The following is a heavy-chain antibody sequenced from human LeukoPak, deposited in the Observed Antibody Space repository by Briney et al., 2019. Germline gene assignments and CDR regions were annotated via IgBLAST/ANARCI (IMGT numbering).Heavy chain of an antibody. V-gene: IGHV1-18*01. Sequence: GASVKVSCKASGYTFTSYGISWVRQAPGQGLEWMGWISAYNGNTNYAQKPQGRVTMTTDTSTSTAYMELRSLRFEDTAVYYCARTRGPDFWSGYSFPPAPPFDYWGQGTLVTVSS. D-gene: IGHD3-3*01. CDR3: ARTRGPDFWSGYSFPPAPPFDY. J-gene: IGHJ4*02. CDR2: ISAYNGNT. CDR1: GYTFTSYG.